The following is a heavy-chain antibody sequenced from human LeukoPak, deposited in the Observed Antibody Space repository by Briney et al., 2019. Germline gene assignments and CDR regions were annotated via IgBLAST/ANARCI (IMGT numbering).Heavy chain of an antibody. V-gene: IGHV1-69*04. D-gene: IGHD3-10*01. CDR3: ANSQNWRSGTGNFDY. CDR2: IIPILGIA. J-gene: IGHJ4*02. Sequence: SVKVSCKASGGTFSNYAISWVRQAPGQGLEWMGRIIPILGIANYAQKFQGRVTITADKSASTAYMELSSLRSEDTAVYYCANSQNWRSGTGNFDYWGQGTLVTVSS. CDR1: GGTFSNYA.